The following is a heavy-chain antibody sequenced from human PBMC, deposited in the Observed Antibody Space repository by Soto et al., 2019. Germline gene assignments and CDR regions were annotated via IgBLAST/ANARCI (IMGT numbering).Heavy chain of an antibody. J-gene: IGHJ5*02. Sequence: SETLSLTCTVSGGSISSSSYYWGWIRQPPGKGLEWIGSIYYSGSTYYNPSLKSRVTISVDTSKNQFSLKLSSVTAADTAVYYCARLPPSMVRGVISSHWFDPWGQGTLVTVSS. CDR3: ARLPPSMVRGVISSHWFDP. V-gene: IGHV4-39*01. CDR1: GGSISSSSYY. D-gene: IGHD3-10*01. CDR2: IYYSGST.